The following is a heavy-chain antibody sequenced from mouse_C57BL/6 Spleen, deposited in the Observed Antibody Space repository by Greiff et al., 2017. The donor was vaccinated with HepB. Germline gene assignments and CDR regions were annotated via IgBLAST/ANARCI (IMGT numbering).Heavy chain of an antibody. Sequence: QVQLQQPGAELVRPGSSVKLSCKASGYTFTSYWMDWVKQRPGQGLEWIGNIYPSDSETHYNQKFKDKATLTVDKSSSTAYMQLSSLTSEDSEVYYCARGDYYGDWYFDVWGTGTTVTVSS. J-gene: IGHJ1*03. V-gene: IGHV1-61*01. CDR3: ARGDYYGDWYFDV. CDR2: IYPSDSET. D-gene: IGHD1-1*01. CDR1: GYTFTSYW.